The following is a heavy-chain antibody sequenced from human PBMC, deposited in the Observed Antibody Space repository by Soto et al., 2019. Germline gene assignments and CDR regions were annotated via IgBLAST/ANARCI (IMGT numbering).Heavy chain of an antibody. J-gene: IGHJ4*02. V-gene: IGHV4-59*03. CDR1: GDAISNYY. Sequence: SETLSLTFSVSGDAISNYYWSWIRQTPGRGPEWIGCVHESGSTDYNPSLRGRVIISLHTSKSQFSLSLRSATAADTATYYCARGTRALITSFFAYWGQGIPVTVSS. CDR3: ARGTRALITSFFAY. CDR2: VHESGST. D-gene: IGHD1-20*01.